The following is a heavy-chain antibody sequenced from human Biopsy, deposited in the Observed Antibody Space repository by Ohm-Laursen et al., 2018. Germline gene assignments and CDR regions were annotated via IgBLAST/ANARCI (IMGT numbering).Heavy chain of an antibody. Sequence: PSDTLSLTCIVSGGSISSDYWSWIRQTPGRGLEWIGYIYYSGSTNYNPSLKSRVTISVDTSKNQFSLRLNSVTAADTAVYYCARATNSTGWPYYYFYGMDVWGQGTTVTVSS. D-gene: IGHD2/OR15-2a*01. CDR1: GGSISSDY. CDR2: IYYSGST. CDR3: ARATNSTGWPYYYFYGMDV. V-gene: IGHV4-59*07. J-gene: IGHJ6*02.